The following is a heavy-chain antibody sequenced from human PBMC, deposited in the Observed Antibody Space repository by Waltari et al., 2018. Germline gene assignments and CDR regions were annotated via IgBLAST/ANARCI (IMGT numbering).Heavy chain of an antibody. D-gene: IGHD3-3*01. CDR3: VIDLNV. CDR1: GGSVSDYY. J-gene: IGHJ3*01. CDR2: DFSGST. V-gene: IGHV4-4*07. Sequence: QVQLEESGPGLVKASETLSLTCSFSGGSVSDYYWGWIRQPTGMKLEWIGRDFSGSTYSNPSLQNRPTMSLDTSRTQFSLKLNSVTAADTAVYYCVIDLNVWGHGTMVTVSS.